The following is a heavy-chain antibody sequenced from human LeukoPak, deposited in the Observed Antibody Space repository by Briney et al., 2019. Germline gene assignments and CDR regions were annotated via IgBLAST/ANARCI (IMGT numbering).Heavy chain of an antibody. CDR3: ARETGIVGATRGGAFDI. J-gene: IGHJ3*02. CDR1: GFTFSSYA. D-gene: IGHD1-26*01. V-gene: IGHV4-30-2*01. CDR2: IYHSGST. Sequence: LRLSCAASGFTFSSYAMSWIRQPPGKGLEWIGYIYHSGSTYYNPSLKSRVTISVDRSKNQFSLKLSSVTAADTAVYYCARETGIVGATRGGAFDIWGQGTMVTVSS.